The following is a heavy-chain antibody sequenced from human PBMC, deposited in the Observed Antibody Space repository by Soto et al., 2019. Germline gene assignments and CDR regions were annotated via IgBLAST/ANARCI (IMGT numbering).Heavy chain of an antibody. Sequence: HPGGSLRLSCAASGFTFSSSAMSWVRQAPGKGLEWVSAISGSGGTTFYADSVKGRCTISRDNSKNTLFLQMISLRAEDTAAYYCAMGLAAAGPFDYWGQGTLVTVS. CDR1: GFTFSSSA. D-gene: IGHD6-13*01. CDR3: AMGLAAAGPFDY. CDR2: ISGSGGTT. J-gene: IGHJ4*02. V-gene: IGHV3-23*01.